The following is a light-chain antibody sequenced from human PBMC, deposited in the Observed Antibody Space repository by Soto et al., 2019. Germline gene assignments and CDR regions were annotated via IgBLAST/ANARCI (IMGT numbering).Light chain of an antibody. V-gene: IGKV1-5*03. Sequence: DIQMTQSPSTLSASVGDRVTITCRASQSISSWLAWYQQKPGKAPKLLIYKASSLGSGVPSRFSGSGSGTEFTLTISSLQPDDFATYYCHQYNSSPWTFGQGTKVDIK. CDR2: KAS. CDR3: HQYNSSPWT. J-gene: IGKJ1*01. CDR1: QSISSW.